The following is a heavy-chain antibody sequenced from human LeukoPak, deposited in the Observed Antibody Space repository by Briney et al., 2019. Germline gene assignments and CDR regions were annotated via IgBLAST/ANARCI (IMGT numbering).Heavy chain of an antibody. CDR2: IGSSGTTI. V-gene: IGHV3-48*03. Sequence: GRSLRPSPAVSGFPPSIYEMNWVRQAPRQGMEWVSNIGSSGTTIYYADSVKGRFSISRDNAKSSLYLQMNSLRVEDTAVYYCALLAVASDFDYWGQGALVTVSS. CDR1: GFPPSIYE. D-gene: IGHD6-19*01. J-gene: IGHJ4*02. CDR3: ALLAVASDFDY.